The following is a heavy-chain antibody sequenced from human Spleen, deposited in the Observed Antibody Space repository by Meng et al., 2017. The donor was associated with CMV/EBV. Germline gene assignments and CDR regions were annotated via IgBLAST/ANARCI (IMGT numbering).Heavy chain of an antibody. D-gene: IGHD2-2*01. CDR2: ISGSGGST. Sequence: FTVSSYAMGVVRQAPGKGLELVSAISGSGGSTYYADSVKGRFTISRDNSKNTLYLQMNSLRAEDTAVYYCATGYCSSTSCYKEYFQHWGQGTLVTVSS. J-gene: IGHJ1*01. V-gene: IGHV3-23*01. CDR3: ATGYCSSTSCYKEYFQH. CDR1: FTVSSYA.